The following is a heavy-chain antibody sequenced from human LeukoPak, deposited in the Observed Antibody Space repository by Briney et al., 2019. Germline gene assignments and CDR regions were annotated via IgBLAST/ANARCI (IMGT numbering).Heavy chain of an antibody. D-gene: IGHD6-13*01. V-gene: IGHV3-21*01. CDR2: ISSSSSYI. Sequence: GGSLRLSCAASGFTFSSYSMNWVRQAPGQGLEWVSSISSSSSYIYYADSVKGRFTISRDNAKNSLYLQMNSLRAEDTAVCYCARAGSSSWFDYWGQGTLVTVSS. CDR1: GFTFSSYS. CDR3: ARAGSSSWFDY. J-gene: IGHJ4*02.